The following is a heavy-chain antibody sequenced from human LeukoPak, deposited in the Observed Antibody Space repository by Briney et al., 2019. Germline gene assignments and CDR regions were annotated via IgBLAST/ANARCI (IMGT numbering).Heavy chain of an antibody. Sequence: PGGSLRLSCTASGFIFGDYAMSWFRQAPGKGLECVGFIRSKAYGGTTEYAASVKGRFTISRDDSKSITYLQMNSLKTEDTAVYYCTRDRDDSSGYLFSYWGQGTLVTVSS. CDR2: IRSKAYGGTT. J-gene: IGHJ4*02. D-gene: IGHD3-22*01. CDR3: TRDRDDSSGYLFSY. V-gene: IGHV3-49*03. CDR1: GFIFGDYA.